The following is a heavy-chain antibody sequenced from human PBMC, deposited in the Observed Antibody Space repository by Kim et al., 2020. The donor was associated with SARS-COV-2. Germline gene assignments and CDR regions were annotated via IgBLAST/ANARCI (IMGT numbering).Heavy chain of an antibody. V-gene: IGHV3-48*03. Sequence: GGSLRLSCAASGFTFSSYEMNWVRQAPGKGLEWVSYISSSGSTIYYADSVKGRFTISRDNAKNSLYLQMNSLRAEDTAVYYCAREGGSEDQDYYYYGMDVWGQGTTVTVSS. D-gene: IGHD2-15*01. CDR3: AREGGSEDQDYYYYGMDV. CDR2: ISSSGSTI. CDR1: GFTFSSYE. J-gene: IGHJ6*02.